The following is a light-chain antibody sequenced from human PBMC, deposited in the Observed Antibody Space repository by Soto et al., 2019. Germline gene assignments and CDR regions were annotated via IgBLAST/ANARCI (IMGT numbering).Light chain of an antibody. J-gene: IGKJ3*01. CDR2: GAS. V-gene: IGKV1-27*01. CDR1: QGISNY. CDR3: QKYDRAPLT. Sequence: DIQMTQSPSSLSAYLGDRVTITCRASQGISNYLAWYQQKPGKLPKLLLFGASTLQSGVPARFSGSGSGTHFTLTIKGLLPEEFANYYCQKYDRAPLTFGRGTKVDFK.